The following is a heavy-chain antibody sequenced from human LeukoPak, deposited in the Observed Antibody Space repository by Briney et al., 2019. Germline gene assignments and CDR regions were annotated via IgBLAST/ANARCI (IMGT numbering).Heavy chain of an antibody. J-gene: IGHJ4*02. CDR2: IYYAGVA. D-gene: IGHD2-21*02. Sequence: PSETLSLTCTVSGVYISSGGYYWAWIRQHPGKGLEYIGYIYYAGVADYNPSLQSRVTISIDTSRNQFSLKLNSVTAADTAVYYCARASAYCGGDCFSSYDFWGQGILVTVSS. CDR3: ARASAYCGGDCFSSYDF. CDR1: GVYISSGGYY. V-gene: IGHV4-31*03.